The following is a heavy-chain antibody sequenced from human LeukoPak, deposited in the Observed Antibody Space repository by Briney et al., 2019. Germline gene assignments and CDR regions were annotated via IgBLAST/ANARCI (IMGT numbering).Heavy chain of an antibody. CDR1: GFTFSSYS. CDR2: ISSSSSYI. D-gene: IGHD6-13*01. V-gene: IGHV3-21*01. CDR3: ARDRFSSRYQNWYFDL. Sequence: PGGSLRLSCAASGFTFSSYSMNWVRQAPGKGLEWVSSISSSSSYIYYADSVKGRFTISRDNAKNSLYLQMNSLRAEDTAVYYCARDRFSSRYQNWYFDLWGRGTLVTVSS. J-gene: IGHJ2*01.